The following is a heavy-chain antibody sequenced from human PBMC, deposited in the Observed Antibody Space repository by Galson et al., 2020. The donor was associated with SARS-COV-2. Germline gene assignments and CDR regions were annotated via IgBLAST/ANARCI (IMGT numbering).Heavy chain of an antibody. CDR1: GFTFTNYA. V-gene: IGHV3-23*01. Sequence: GESVRLSCAASGFTFTNYAFSWVRQAPGKGLEWVSTINYSGTSTYYADSVRGRFIISRDNSQNILHLQMNSLRAEDTAVYFCARGDTGYYSNLEYWGQGTLVTVSS. CDR3: ARGDTGYYSNLEY. CDR2: INYSGTST. D-gene: IGHD2-15*01. J-gene: IGHJ4*02.